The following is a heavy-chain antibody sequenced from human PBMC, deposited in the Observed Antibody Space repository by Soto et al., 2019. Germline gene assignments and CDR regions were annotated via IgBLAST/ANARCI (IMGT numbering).Heavy chain of an antibody. D-gene: IGHD6-19*01. CDR3: AKDGRSGWYYFYY. J-gene: IGHJ4*02. CDR2: ISYDGSNK. CDR1: GFTFSSYG. Sequence: QVQLVESGGGVVRTGRSLRLSCAASGFTFSSYGMHWVRQAPGKGLEWVAVISYDGSNKYYADSVKGRFTISRDNSKNTLYLQMNSLRAEDTAVYYCAKDGRSGWYYFYYWGQGTLVTVSS. V-gene: IGHV3-30*18.